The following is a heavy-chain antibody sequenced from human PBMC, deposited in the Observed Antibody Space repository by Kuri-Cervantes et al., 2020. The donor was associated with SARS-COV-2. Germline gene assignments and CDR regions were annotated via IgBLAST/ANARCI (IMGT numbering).Heavy chain of an antibody. Sequence: GESLKISCAASGFTFSSYSMNWVRQAPGKGLEWVSSISSSSSYIYYADSVKGRFTISRDSAKNSLYLQMNSLRAEDTAVYYCAREAQRFTIFGVVIEGPTRENWFDPWGQGTLVTVSS. CDR2: ISSSSSYI. CDR1: GFTFSSYS. CDR3: AREAQRFTIFGVVIEGPTRENWFDP. V-gene: IGHV3-21*01. D-gene: IGHD3-3*01. J-gene: IGHJ5*02.